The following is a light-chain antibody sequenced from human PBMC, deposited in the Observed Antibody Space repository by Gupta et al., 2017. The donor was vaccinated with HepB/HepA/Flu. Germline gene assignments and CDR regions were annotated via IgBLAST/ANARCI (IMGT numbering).Light chain of an antibody. J-gene: IGLJ3*02. CDR2: CND. CDR3: ATWDDSLNGWV. V-gene: IGLV1-44*01. CDR1: NSNIGSKS. Sequence: QSVLTQPPSASGPPGQRVTISCSGSNSNIGSKSVNWYQHLPGTAPNVLIYCNDQRPSGVPDRFSGSKSGTSASLAISGLQSEDEADYYCATWDDSLNGWVFGGGTKLTVL.